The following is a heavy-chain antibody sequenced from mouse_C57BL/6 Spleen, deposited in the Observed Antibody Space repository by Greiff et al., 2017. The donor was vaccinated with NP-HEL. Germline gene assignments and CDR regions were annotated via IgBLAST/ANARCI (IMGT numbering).Heavy chain of an antibody. J-gene: IGHJ4*01. CDR3: TRSYGNYYAMDY. CDR2: ISSGGDYI. Sequence: EVKLVESGEGLVKPGGSLKLSCAASGFTFSSYAMSWVRQTPEKRLEWVAYISSGGDYIYYADTVKGRFTISRDNARNTLYLQMSSLKSEDTAMYYCTRSYGNYYAMDYWGQGTSVTVSS. CDR1: GFTFSSYA. D-gene: IGHD2-1*01. V-gene: IGHV5-9-1*02.